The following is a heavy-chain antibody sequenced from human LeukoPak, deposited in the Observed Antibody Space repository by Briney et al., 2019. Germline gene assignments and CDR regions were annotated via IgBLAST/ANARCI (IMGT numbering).Heavy chain of an antibody. CDR2: ISGSGYIT. Sequence: CGSLRLSCAASGFTFSGFAMNWVRQAPGKGLEWVSAISGSGYITYYVDSVKGRFTISRDNSKNTLYLQMNSLRAEDTAVYYCAKGRKDSTVTTVDDWGQGTMVADSS. D-gene: IGHD4-17*01. CDR1: GFTFSGFA. CDR3: AKGRKDSTVTTVDD. J-gene: IGHJ4*02. V-gene: IGHV3-23*01.